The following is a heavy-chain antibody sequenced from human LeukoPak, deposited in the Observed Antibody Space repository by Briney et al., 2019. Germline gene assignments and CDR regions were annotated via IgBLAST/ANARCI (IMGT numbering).Heavy chain of an antibody. CDR2: ISYDGSNK. V-gene: IGHV3-30-3*01. D-gene: IGHD6-19*01. J-gene: IGHJ6*02. CDR1: GFTFSSYA. Sequence: GGSLRLSCAASGFTFSSYAMHWVHQAPGKGLEWVAVISYDGSNKYYADSVKGRFTISRDNSKNTLYLQMNSLRAEDTAVYYCARASGGSGWYDIVVSYYGMDVWGQGTTVTVSS. CDR3: ARASGGSGWYDIVVSYYGMDV.